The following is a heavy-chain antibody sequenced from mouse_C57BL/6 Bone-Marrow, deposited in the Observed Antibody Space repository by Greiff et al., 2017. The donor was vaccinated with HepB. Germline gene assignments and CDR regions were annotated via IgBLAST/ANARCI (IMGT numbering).Heavy chain of an antibody. Sequence: EVKLVESGGGLVKPGGSPKLSCAASGFTFSDYGMHWVRQAPEKGLEWVAYISSGSSTIYYADTVKGRFTISRDNAKNTLFLQMTSLRSEDTAMYYCARDWFYAMDYWGQGTSVTVSS. V-gene: IGHV5-17*01. D-gene: IGHD2-2*01. CDR3: ARDWFYAMDY. CDR2: ISSGSSTI. J-gene: IGHJ4*01. CDR1: GFTFSDYG.